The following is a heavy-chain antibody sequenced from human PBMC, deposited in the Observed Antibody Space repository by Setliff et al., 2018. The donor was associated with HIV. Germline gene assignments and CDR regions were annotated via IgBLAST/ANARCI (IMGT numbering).Heavy chain of an antibody. Sequence: PGGSLRLSCAASGFTFSSYVMSWVRQAPGKGLEWVSSISASSSNMYYIDSVKGRFTISRDNAKNSLYLQMNSLRAKDTAVYYCESGIAQEGYWGQGTLVTVSS. J-gene: IGHJ4*02. CDR2: ISASSSNM. D-gene: IGHD2-21*01. CDR1: GFTFSSYV. V-gene: IGHV3-21*01. CDR3: ESGIAQEGY.